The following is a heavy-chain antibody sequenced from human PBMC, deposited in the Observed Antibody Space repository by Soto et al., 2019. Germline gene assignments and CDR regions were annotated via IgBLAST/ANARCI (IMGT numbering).Heavy chain of an antibody. CDR3: VEGWNDF. D-gene: IGHD1-1*01. J-gene: IGHJ4*02. V-gene: IGHV3-15*01. CDR2: IKSKTDGGAR. Sequence: ESVGDLVEPGGSLRLSCVTSGFMFSSAWMSWVRQAPGKGLEWVGRIKSKTDGGARDYAAPVNGRFSISRDDSKSTLYLQINSLRAADTALYYCVEGWNDFWGQGTLVTVSS. CDR1: GFMFSSAW.